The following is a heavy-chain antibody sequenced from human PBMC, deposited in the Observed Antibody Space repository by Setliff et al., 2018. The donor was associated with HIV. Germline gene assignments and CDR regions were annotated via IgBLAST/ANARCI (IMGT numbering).Heavy chain of an antibody. CDR1: GFTFNSYA. CDR2: ISGGGSIT. CDR3: AKTPTGVLAADAIQY. J-gene: IGHJ1*01. D-gene: IGHD1-1*01. Sequence: GGSLRLSCAASGFTFNSYAMSWVRQAPGKGLEWVSGISGGGSITDYADSVKGRFSISRDNSKNTLYLQMNSLRAEDTAVYYCAKTPTGVLAADAIQYWGPGTLVTVSS. V-gene: IGHV3-23*01.